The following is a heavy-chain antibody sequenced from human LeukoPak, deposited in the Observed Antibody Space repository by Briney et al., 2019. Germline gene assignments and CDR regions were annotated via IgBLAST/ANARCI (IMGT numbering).Heavy chain of an antibody. D-gene: IGHD3-10*01. V-gene: IGHV1-2*02. CDR2: INPNSGGT. Sequence: ASVKVSCQASGYTFTGYYMHWVRQAPGQGLEWMGWINPNSGGTNYAQKFQGRVTMTRDASISTAYMELSRLRSDDTAVYYCARGAEYYYGSGPPYYYYYYYMDVWGKGTTVTVSS. CDR1: GYTFTGYY. J-gene: IGHJ6*03. CDR3: ARGAEYYYGSGPPYYYYYYYMDV.